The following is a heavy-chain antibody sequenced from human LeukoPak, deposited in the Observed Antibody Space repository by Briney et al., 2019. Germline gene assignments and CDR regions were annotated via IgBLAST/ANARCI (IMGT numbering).Heavy chain of an antibody. CDR2: IYSSGST. D-gene: IGHD1-26*01. V-gene: IGHV4-61*02. CDR3: ARGVGSSESNWFDP. Sequence: SQTLSLTCTASGGSISSGSYYWSWIRQSAGKGLEWIGRIYSSGSTNYNPSLKSRLSMSVDTSKNQFSLKLTSVTAADTAMYYCARGVGSSESNWFDPWGQGTLATVSS. CDR1: GGSISSGSYY. J-gene: IGHJ5*02.